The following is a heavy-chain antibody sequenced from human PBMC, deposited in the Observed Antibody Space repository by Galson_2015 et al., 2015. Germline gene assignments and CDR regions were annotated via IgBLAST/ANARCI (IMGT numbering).Heavy chain of an antibody. D-gene: IGHD1-1*01. CDR3: ARTSTGTSHFDY. V-gene: IGHV2-70*04. CDR1: GFSLSTSGMR. CDR2: IDWDDDK. Sequence: PALVKPTQTLTLTCTFSGFSLSTSGMRVSWIRQPPGKALEWLARIDWDDDKFYSTSLKTRLTISKGTSRNQVVLTMTNMDPVDTATYYCARTSTGTSHFDYWGPGTLVTVSS. J-gene: IGHJ4*02.